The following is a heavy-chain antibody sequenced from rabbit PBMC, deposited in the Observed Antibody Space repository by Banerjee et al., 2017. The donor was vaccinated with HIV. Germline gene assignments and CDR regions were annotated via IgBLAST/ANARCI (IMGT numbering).Heavy chain of an antibody. CDR1: GLDFSSSYH. CDR3: ARDLAAVTGWNFNL. D-gene: IGHD7-1*01. V-gene: IGHV1S40*01. CDR2: INTSSGNT. Sequence: QSLEESGGDLVKPEGSLTLTCTASGLDFSSSYHVCWVRQAPGKGLEWIACINTSSGNTVYATWAKGRFTISKTSWTTVTLQMTSLTAADTATYFCARDLAAVTGWNFNLWGPGTLVTVS. J-gene: IGHJ4*01.